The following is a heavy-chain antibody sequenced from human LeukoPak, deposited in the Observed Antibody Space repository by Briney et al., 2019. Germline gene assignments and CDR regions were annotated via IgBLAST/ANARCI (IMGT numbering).Heavy chain of an antibody. D-gene: IGHD5-24*01. V-gene: IGHV4-59*08. CDR2: IYYSGST. CDR3: ARVEMASWFDP. Sequence: SETLSLTCTVSGGSISDYYWSWIRQPPGKGLEWVGYIYYSGSTNYNPSLKSRVTISVDTSKNQFSLKLSSVTAADTAVYYCARVEMASWFDPWGQGTLVTVSS. J-gene: IGHJ5*02. CDR1: GGSISDYY.